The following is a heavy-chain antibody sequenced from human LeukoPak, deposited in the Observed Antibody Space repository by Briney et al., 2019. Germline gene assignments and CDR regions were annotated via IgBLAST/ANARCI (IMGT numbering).Heavy chain of an antibody. J-gene: IGHJ4*02. Sequence: GGSLRLSCAASGFTVSPNYMSWVRQAPGKGLEWVSVIFSGGTTKYADSVKGRFAISRDYSKNTLFLQMNSLRVEDTAVYYCAGEVYRPWWGQGILVTVSS. CDR3: AGEVYRPW. D-gene: IGHD2-8*01. CDR1: GFTVSPNY. V-gene: IGHV3-66*01. CDR2: IFSGGTT.